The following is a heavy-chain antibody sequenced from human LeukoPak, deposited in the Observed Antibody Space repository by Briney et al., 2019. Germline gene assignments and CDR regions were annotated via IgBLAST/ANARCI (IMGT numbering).Heavy chain of an antibody. CDR1: GGSISSSSYY. D-gene: IGHD6-13*01. V-gene: IGHV4-39*07. CDR3: ARGGAAATVN. CDR2: IYYSGST. Sequence: SETLSLTCTVSGGSISSSSYYWGWIRQPPGKGLEWIGSIYYSGSTYYNPSLKSRVTISVDTSKNQFSLKLSSVTAADTAVYYCARGGAAATVNWGQGTLVTVSS. J-gene: IGHJ4*02.